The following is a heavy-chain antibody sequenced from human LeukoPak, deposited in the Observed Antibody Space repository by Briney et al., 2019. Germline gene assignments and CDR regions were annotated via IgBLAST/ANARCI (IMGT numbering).Heavy chain of an antibody. CDR1: GFTFSSYG. CDR3: AKAGDLDY. Sequence: GGSLRLSCAASGFTFSSYGMHWVRQAPGKGLEWVAVISYDGSSKYYADSVKGRFTISRDNSKNTLYLQMNSLRAEDTAVYYCAKAGDLDYWGQGTLVTVSS. D-gene: IGHD7-27*01. J-gene: IGHJ4*02. V-gene: IGHV3-30*18. CDR2: ISYDGSSK.